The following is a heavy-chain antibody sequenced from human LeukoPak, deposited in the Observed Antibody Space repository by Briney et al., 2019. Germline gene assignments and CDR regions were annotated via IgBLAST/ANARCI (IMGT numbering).Heavy chain of an antibody. CDR1: DVSINSYY. CDR2: IYYNGNT. CDR3: ARSIPSEGGMMYYFDY. J-gene: IGHJ4*02. V-gene: IGHV4-59*01. Sequence: PSETLSLTCSVSDVSINSYYWNWIRRPPGKGLEWIGYIYYNGNTNYSPSLKSRVTMSVDTSKDLFSLKVSSVTASDTAVYYCARSIPSEGGMMYYFDYWGQGTLVTVSS. D-gene: IGHD3-16*01.